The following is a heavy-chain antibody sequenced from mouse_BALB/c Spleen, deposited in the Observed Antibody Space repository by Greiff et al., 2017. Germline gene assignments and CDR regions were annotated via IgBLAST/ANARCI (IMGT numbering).Heavy chain of an antibody. CDR2: INPSNGGT. Sequence: QVQLKQSGAELVKPGASVKLSCKASGYTFTSYYMYWVKQRPGQGLEWIGEINPSNGGTNFNEKFKSKATLTVDKSSSTAYMQLSSLTSEDSAVYYCTKRGYRYEKGYAMDYWGQGTSVTVSS. V-gene: IGHV1S81*02. D-gene: IGHD2-14*01. CDR1: GYTFTSYY. J-gene: IGHJ4*01. CDR3: TKRGYRYEKGYAMDY.